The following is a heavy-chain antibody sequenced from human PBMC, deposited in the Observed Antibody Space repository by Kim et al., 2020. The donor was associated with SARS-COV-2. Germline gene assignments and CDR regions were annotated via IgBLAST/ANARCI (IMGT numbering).Heavy chain of an antibody. V-gene: IGHV3-7*03. J-gene: IGHJ4*02. Sequence: GGSLRLSCVASGLSISMFSLTWVRQAPGKGLEWVANINEDGSEKYYVDSVKGRFTISRDNAKNAMFLQLNSLRAEDTGLYYCERDVGVEFDYWGQGTLVTVSS. CDR3: ERDVGVEFDY. CDR2: INEDGSEK. D-gene: IGHD2-2*01. CDR1: GLSISMFS.